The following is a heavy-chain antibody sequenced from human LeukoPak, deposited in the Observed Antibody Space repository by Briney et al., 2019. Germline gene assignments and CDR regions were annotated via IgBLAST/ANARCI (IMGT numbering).Heavy chain of an antibody. CDR2: FDPEDGEA. CDR3: AIVEFTREAFDI. V-gene: IGHV1-24*01. CDR1: GHTLTESS. Sequence: ASVKVSCMVSGHTLTESSMHWVRQAPGKGLEWMGGFDPEDGEAIYAQMFQGRVTMTEDTSTDTAYMELNSLRSEDTAVYFCAIVEFTREAFDIWGQGTKVTVSS. J-gene: IGHJ3*02.